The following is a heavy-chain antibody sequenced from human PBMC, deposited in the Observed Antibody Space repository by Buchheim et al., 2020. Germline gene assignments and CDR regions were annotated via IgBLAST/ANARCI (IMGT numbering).Heavy chain of an antibody. CDR1: GFRFSGSA. V-gene: IGHV3-73*02. J-gene: IGHJ4*02. Sequence: EVQLVESGGGLVQPGESLKLSCTASGFRFSGSAMHWVRQASGKGLEWVGRVRSKGNGYATAYAASVKGRFTISRDNSKNTLYLQMDSLRAEDTAVYYCAKDRIAVAGCEFNYWGQGTL. CDR2: VRSKGNGYAT. CDR3: AKDRIAVAGCEFNY. D-gene: IGHD6-19*01.